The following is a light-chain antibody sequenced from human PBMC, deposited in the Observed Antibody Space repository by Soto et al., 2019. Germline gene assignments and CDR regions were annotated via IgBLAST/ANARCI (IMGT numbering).Light chain of an antibody. CDR1: NIGRKS. V-gene: IGLV3-21*02. CDR2: DDS. CDR3: QVWDSSSDHVV. Sequence: SYELTQPPSVSVAPGQTARITCGGNNIGRKSVHGYQQKPGQAPLLVVYDDSDRPSGIPERFSGSNSGNTATLTISRVEAGDEADYYCQVWDSSSDHVVFGGGTKLTVL. J-gene: IGLJ2*01.